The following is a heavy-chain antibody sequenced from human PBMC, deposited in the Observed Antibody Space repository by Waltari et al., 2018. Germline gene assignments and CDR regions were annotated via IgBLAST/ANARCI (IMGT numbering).Heavy chain of an antibody. V-gene: IGHV4-39*01. CDR3: AKSRGFEY. CDR2: MSYRGAT. CDR1: AVPITSNRHY. Sequence: QVQVQESGPGLVKPSETLSLPCSVPAVPITSNRHYWGWIRQPPGQGLEWIGTMSYRGATYSSPSLKGRFTISRDNAKNSVYLQMNSLRVEDTAVYYCAKSRGFEYWGQGSLITVS. J-gene: IGHJ4*02. D-gene: IGHD2-2*01.